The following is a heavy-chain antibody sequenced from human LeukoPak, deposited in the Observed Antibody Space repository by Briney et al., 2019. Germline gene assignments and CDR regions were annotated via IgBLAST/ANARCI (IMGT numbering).Heavy chain of an antibody. V-gene: IGHV3-30-3*01. Sequence: EWVAVMSFDGTHIYYADSVKGRFTISRDNSKNTLYLQMNSLRAEDTAVYYCARCSGYGMDVWGQGTTVTVSS. D-gene: IGHD3-10*02. CDR2: MSFDGTHI. J-gene: IGHJ6*02. CDR3: ARCSGYGMDV.